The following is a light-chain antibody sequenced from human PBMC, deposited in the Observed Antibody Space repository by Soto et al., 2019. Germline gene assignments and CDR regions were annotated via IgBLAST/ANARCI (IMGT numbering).Light chain of an antibody. CDR3: HQYAASPRT. CDR1: QTVSDNY. V-gene: IGKV3-20*01. Sequence: EIVLTQSPGTLSLSPRQRATLSCRASQTVSDNYLAWYQQKPGQAPRLLIYGASSRAPGIPDRFSGSGSGTDFTLTISRLEPEDFAIHYCHQYAASPRTFGQGTQVEVK. CDR2: GAS. J-gene: IGKJ1*01.